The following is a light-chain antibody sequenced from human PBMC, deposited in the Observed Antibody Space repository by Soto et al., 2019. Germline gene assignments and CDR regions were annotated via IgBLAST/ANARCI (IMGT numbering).Light chain of an antibody. CDR3: CSFAGSNINV. V-gene: IGLV2-23*01. J-gene: IGLJ1*01. CDR2: EGS. CDR1: SSDVGTYNL. Sequence: QSVLTHPASVSWSPGQSITISCTRISSDVGTYNLVSWYQHHPGKAPKLMIYEGSKRPSGVSDRFSGSKSGNTASLTISGLQAEDEADYYCCSFAGSNINVFGTGTKVTVL.